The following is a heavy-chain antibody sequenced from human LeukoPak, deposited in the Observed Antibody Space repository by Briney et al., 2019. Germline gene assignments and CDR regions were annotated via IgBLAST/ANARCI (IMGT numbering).Heavy chain of an antibody. CDR1: GGSISNSSYY. CDR2: IYYSGTT. CDR3: ARQYYYDSSGYFFFGF. V-gene: IGHV4-39*01. D-gene: IGHD3-22*01. Sequence: SETLSLTCTVSGGSISNSSYYWAWIRQPPGKGLVWIGTIYYSGTTYYSPSLKSRVTISVDTSKNQFSLRLSSVTAADRAVYYCARQYYYDSSGYFFFGFWGQGTMVTVSP. J-gene: IGHJ3*01.